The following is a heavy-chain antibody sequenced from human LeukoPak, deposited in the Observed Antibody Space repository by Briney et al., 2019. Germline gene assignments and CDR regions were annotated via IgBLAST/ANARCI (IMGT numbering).Heavy chain of an antibody. V-gene: IGHV1-3*03. CDR2: INAGNGNT. CDR3: ARELIGSSLGY. Sequence: ASVKVSCKASGYTFTSYGISWVRQAPGQGLEWMGWINAGNGNTKYSQEFQGRVTITRDTSASTAYMELSSLRSEDMAVYYCARELIGSSLGYWGQGTLVTVSS. J-gene: IGHJ4*02. D-gene: IGHD1-26*01. CDR1: GYTFTSYG.